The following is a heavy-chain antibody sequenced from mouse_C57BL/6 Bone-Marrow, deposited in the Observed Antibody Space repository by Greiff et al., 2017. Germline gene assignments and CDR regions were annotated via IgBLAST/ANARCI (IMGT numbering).Heavy chain of an antibody. J-gene: IGHJ2*01. CDR1: GFNIKDYY. CDR3: ARRTTVVADY. CDR2: IDPEDGET. Sequence: EVQLQQSGAELVKPGASVKLSCTASGFNIKDYYMHWVKQRTEQGLEWIGRIDPEDGETKYAPKFPGKATITADTSSNTACLQLSSLTSEDTAVYYCARRTTVVADYWGQGTTLTVSS. V-gene: IGHV14-2*01. D-gene: IGHD1-1*01.